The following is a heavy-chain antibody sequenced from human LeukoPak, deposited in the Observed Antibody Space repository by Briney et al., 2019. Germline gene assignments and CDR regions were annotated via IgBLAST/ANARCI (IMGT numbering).Heavy chain of an antibody. V-gene: IGHV3-33*08. CDR3: ARVDYDSSGNWFDP. J-gene: IGHJ5*02. Sequence: GGSLRLSCAASGFTFSSYGMHWVRQAPGKGLEWVAVIWYGGSNKYYADSVKGRFTISRDNSKNTLYLQMNSLRAEDTAVYYCARVDYDSSGNWFDPWGQGTLVTVSS. CDR1: GFTFSSYG. D-gene: IGHD3-22*01. CDR2: IWYGGSNK.